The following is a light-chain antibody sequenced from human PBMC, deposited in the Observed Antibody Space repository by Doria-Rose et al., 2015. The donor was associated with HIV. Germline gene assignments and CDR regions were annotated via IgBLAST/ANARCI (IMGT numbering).Light chain of an antibody. Sequence: QSVVTQPPSASGTPGQRVAISCSGSSSSVARKTVDWYQQLPGTAPKLLIYRNNQRPPGVSDRFSGSKSGSSATLAIRGVQPEDEATYHCAVWDDSLNGVVFGGGTILTVL. CDR3: AVWDDSLNGVV. CDR2: RNN. V-gene: IGLV1-44*01. J-gene: IGLJ3*02. CDR1: SSSVARKT.